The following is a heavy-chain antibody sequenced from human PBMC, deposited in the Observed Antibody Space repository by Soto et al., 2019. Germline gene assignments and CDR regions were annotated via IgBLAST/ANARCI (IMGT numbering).Heavy chain of an antibody. D-gene: IGHD6-13*01. CDR2: INPYDGHT. Sequence: QVQLVQSGAEVKNPGASVKVSCTASGYTFTNYGISWVRQAPGQGLEWMGWINPYDGHTNYAQKFQGRVTMTTDTSTSTAYMEVKSLTSNDTAVYCCATTTAGDYWGQGTLVTVSS. J-gene: IGHJ4*02. V-gene: IGHV1-18*04. CDR1: GYTFTNYG. CDR3: ATTTAGDY.